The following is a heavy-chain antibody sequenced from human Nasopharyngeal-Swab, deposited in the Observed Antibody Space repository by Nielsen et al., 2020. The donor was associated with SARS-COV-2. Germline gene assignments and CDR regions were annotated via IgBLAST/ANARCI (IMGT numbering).Heavy chain of an antibody. V-gene: IGHV4-31*03. CDR3: ARALEYSGYDFDY. D-gene: IGHD5-12*01. Sequence: SETLSLTCTVSGGSISSGGYYWSWIRQHPGKGLEWIGYIYYSGSTYHNPSLKSRVTISVDTSKNQFSLKLSSVTAADTAVYYCARALEYSGYDFDYWGQGTLVTVSS. CDR1: GGSISSGGYY. J-gene: IGHJ4*02. CDR2: IYYSGST.